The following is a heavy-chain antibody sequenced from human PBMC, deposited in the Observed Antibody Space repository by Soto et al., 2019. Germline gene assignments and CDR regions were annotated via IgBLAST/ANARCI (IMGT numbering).Heavy chain of an antibody. CDR1: GFTFSSYG. CDR3: AKDLAVVLTVPMGDY. J-gene: IGHJ4*02. V-gene: IGHV3-30*18. Sequence: QVQLVESGGGVVQPGRSLRLSCAASGFTFSSYGMHWVRQAPGKGLEWVAVISYDGSNKYYADSVKGRFTISRDNSKNTLYLQMNSLRAEDTAVYYCAKDLAVVLTVPMGDYWGQGTLVTVSS. D-gene: IGHD3-16*01. CDR2: ISYDGSNK.